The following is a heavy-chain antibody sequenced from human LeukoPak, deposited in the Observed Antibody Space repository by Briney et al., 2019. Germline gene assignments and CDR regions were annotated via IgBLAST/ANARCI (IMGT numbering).Heavy chain of an antibody. CDR2: MSPKSGNT. V-gene: IGHV1-8*01. CDR1: GYAFITFD. Sequence: ASGTVSSTASGYAFITFDIDWVRQASGQGREWRGWMSPKSGNTDYAQKFQGRVTITRNTSITTAYLQLSSLRSDDTAVYFCARGVGGLGNMHVWGEGTTVTVSS. D-gene: IGHD3-16*01. J-gene: IGHJ6*03. CDR3: ARGVGGLGNMHV.